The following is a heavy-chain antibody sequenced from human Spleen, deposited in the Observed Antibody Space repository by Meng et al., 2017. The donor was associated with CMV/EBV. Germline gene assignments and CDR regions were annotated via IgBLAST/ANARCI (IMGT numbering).Heavy chain of an antibody. J-gene: IGHJ4*02. Sequence: ASVKVSCKASGYTFTGYYMNWVRQAPGQGLEWMGWISAYNGNTNYAQKLQGRVTMTTDTSTSTAYMELRSLRSDDTAVYYCARASRVGRVRAWELQAPWYFDYWGQGTLVTVSS. V-gene: IGHV1-18*04. CDR3: ARASRVGRVRAWELQAPWYFDY. D-gene: IGHD1-26*01. CDR2: ISAYNGNT. CDR1: GYTFTGYY.